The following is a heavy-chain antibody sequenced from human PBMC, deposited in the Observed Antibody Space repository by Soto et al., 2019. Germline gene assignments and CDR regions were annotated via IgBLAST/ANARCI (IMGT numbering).Heavy chain of an antibody. V-gene: IGHV3-48*02. J-gene: IGHJ5*02. CDR1: GFTFSSYS. CDR2: ISSTSNTI. CDR3: ASEGGYYVFP. Sequence: EVQLVESGGGLVQPGGSLRLSCAASGFTFSSYSMNWVREAPEKGLEWVSYISSTSNTIYYADSVKGRFTISRDNAKNSLHLQMNSLRDEDTAVYYCASEGGYYVFPWGQGTLVTVSS. D-gene: IGHD3-22*01.